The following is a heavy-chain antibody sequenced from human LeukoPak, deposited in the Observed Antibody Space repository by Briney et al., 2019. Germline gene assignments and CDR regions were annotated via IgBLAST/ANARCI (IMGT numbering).Heavy chain of an antibody. J-gene: IGHJ4*02. D-gene: IGHD3-10*01. V-gene: IGHV1-46*04. CDR2: INPSGGST. CDR3: ARGGYYYGSGSYYKSFDY. CDR1: GSTFTSYY. Sequence: ASVKVSCKASGSTFTSYYIHWVRQAPGQGLEWLGIINPSGGSTSYAQKLQGRVTMTRDMSTSTVYMELSSLRSEDTAVYYCARGGYYYGSGSYYKSFDYWGQGTLVTVSS.